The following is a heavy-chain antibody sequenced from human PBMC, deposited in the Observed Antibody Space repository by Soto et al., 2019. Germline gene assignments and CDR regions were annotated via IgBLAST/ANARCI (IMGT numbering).Heavy chain of an antibody. J-gene: IGHJ4*02. V-gene: IGHV3-30*18. D-gene: IGHD3-22*01. CDR1: RFTFSSYG. CDR2: ISYDGNNK. CDR3: AKDRHAYGSSGSWIYDY. Sequence: QVQLVESGGGVVQPGRSLRLSCVASRFTFSSYGMHWVRQAPGKGLEWVAVISYDGNNKYYADSVKGRFTISRDNSKNTLYLQMNSLRAEDTAVYYCAKDRHAYGSSGSWIYDYWGQGTLVTVFS.